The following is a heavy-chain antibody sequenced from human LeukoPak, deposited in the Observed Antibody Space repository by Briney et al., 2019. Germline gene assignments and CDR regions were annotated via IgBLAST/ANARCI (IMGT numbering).Heavy chain of an antibody. V-gene: IGHV3-30*18. J-gene: IGHJ5*01. Sequence: GGSLRLSCAASGFSFSNYAMHWVRQDSGRGLDWVAVISHDGINTYYADSVKGRFTISRDNSKNTLYLQMNSLRAEDTAVYYCAKETGYGSGRQAFDSWGQGTLVTVSS. CDR2: ISHDGINT. CDR1: GFSFSNYA. CDR3: AKETGYGSGRQAFDS. D-gene: IGHD3-10*01.